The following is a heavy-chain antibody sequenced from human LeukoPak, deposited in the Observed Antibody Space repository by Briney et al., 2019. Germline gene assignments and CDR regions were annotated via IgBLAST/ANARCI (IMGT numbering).Heavy chain of an antibody. CDR1: GGSISSRSYS. D-gene: IGHD6-19*01. J-gene: IGHJ4*02. CDR2: IYYSGST. CDR3: ARTYCNGWYCMVDY. V-gene: IGHV4-39*01. Sequence: SETLSLTCTVSGGSISSRSYSWGWIRQPPGKGLKWIGSIYYSGSTYYNPSLKSRVTISVDTSKNQFSLRLSSVTAADTAVYYCARTYCNGWYCMVDYWGQGTLVTVSS.